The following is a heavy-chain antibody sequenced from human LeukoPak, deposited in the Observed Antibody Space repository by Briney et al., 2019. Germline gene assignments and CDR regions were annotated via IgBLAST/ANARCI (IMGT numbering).Heavy chain of an antibody. Sequence: RSSETLSLTCIVSGYSISSGYYWGWIRQPPGKGLEWIGSIYHSGSTDYNPSLKSRVTISVDTSKNQFSLKLRSVTAADTAVYYCARGYSYGLEAYFDYWGQGTLVTVSS. J-gene: IGHJ4*02. D-gene: IGHD5-18*01. CDR3: ARGYSYGLEAYFDY. CDR2: IYHSGST. V-gene: IGHV4-38-2*02. CDR1: GYSISSGYY.